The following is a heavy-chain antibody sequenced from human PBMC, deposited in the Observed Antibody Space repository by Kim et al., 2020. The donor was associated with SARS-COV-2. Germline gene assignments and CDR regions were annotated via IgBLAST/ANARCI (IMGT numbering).Heavy chain of an antibody. CDR3: ARQAAHLFVSNMSVLPAAINN. J-gene: IGHJ4*02. CDR1: GGSISRSSAY. Sequence: SETLSLTCTDSGGSISRSSAYWGWIRQFPGKGLEWIGSIYYSGDTHYNPSLKNRVTISVDTSKNQFSLRLSSVTAADTAVYYCARQAAHLFVSNMSVLPAAINNWGQGTLVTVSS. D-gene: IGHD2-2*02. CDR2: IYYSGDT. V-gene: IGHV4-39*01.